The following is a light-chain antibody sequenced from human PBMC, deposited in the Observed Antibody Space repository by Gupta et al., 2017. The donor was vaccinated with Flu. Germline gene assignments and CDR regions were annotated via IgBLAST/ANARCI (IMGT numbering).Light chain of an antibody. CDR3: AAWDDSLNGPV. Sequence: QSVRPQPPSASGTPGPRVTIPCSGSSSNIGSNTVNWYQQLPGTAPKLLIYSNNQRPSGVPDRFSGSKSGTAASLAISGLQSEDEADYYCAAWDDSLNGPVFGGGTKLTVL. CDR2: SNN. V-gene: IGLV1-44*01. CDR1: SSNIGSNT. J-gene: IGLJ2*01.